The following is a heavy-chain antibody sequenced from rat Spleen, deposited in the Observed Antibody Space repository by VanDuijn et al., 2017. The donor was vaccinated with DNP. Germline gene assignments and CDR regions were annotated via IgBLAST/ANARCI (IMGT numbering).Heavy chain of an antibody. D-gene: IGHD1-1*01. Sequence: QVQLKESGPGLVQPSETLSLTCTVSGFSLTSYSVSWVRQPSGKSPEWLGRMWHDGDTAYNSPLKSRLRISRDTSKNQVFLQMNSLQTDDTSTYYCTLTYFSGWFPYWGQGTLVTVSS. V-gene: IGHV2-34*01. CDR3: TLTYFSGWFPY. CDR2: MWHDGDT. J-gene: IGHJ3*01. CDR1: GFSLTSYS.